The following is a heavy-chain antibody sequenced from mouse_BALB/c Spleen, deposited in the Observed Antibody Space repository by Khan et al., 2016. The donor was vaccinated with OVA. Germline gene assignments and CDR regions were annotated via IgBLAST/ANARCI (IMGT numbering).Heavy chain of an antibody. V-gene: IGHV9-4*02. D-gene: IGHD2-2*01. J-gene: IGHJ4*01. CDR2: INTHSGVP. CDR1: GYTFTTAG. CDR3: AGGGAGYDGNDGGAMDY. Sequence: QIQLVQSGPELKKPGETVRISCKASGYTFTTAGIQWVQKMPGKGLKWIGWINTHSGVPKYAEDFKGRFAFSLEISVNTAYLQITNLKNEDTATYFDAGGGAGYDGNDGGAMDYWGQGTSVTVSS.